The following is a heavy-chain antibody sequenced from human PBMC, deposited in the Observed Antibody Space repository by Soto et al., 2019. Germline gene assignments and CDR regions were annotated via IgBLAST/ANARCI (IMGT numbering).Heavy chain of an antibody. CDR3: ARDSAIESVLRYFDWPHSRGYFDY. CDR2: ISSSSSYI. V-gene: IGHV3-21*01. J-gene: IGHJ4*02. D-gene: IGHD3-9*01. Sequence: GGSLRLSCAASGFTFSSYSMNWVRQAPGKGLEWVSSISSSSSYIYYADSVKGRFTISRDNAKNSLYLQMNSLRAEDTAVYYCARDSAIESVLRYFDWPHSRGYFDYWGQGTLVTVSS. CDR1: GFTFSSYS.